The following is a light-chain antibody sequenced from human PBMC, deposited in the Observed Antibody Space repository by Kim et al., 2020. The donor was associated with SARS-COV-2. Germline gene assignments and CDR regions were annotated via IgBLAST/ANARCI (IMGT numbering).Light chain of an antibody. CDR1: QDITSF. V-gene: IGKV1-9*01. CDR3: QQVHSYPRT. J-gene: IGKJ5*01. Sequence: DIQLTQSPSFLSASVGDGATITCRASQDITSFLAWYQQKPGKAPELLIYPASTLRSGVPSRFSGSGSGTEFSLTISSLQPEDFATYYCQQVHSYPRTFGQGTRLEIK. CDR2: PAS.